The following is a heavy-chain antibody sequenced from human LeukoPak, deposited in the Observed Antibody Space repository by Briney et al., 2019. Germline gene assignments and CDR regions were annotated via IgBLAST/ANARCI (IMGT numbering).Heavy chain of an antibody. J-gene: IGHJ4*02. CDR3: ARDLYGDYPWDY. Sequence: GGSLRLSCAASESTFSIYSMNWVRQAPGKGLEWVSSISSSSSYIYYADSVKGRFTISRDNAKNSLYLQMNSLRAEDTAVYYCARDLYGDYPWDYWGQGTLVTVSS. D-gene: IGHD4-17*01. CDR1: ESTFSIYS. CDR2: ISSSSSYI. V-gene: IGHV3-21*01.